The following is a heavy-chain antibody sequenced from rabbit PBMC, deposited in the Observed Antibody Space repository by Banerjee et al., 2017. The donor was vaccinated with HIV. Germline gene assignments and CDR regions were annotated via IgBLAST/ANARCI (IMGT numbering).Heavy chain of an antibody. Sequence: QEQLEESGGGLVKPEGSLTLTCKASGFSFSNKYVMCWVRQAPGKGLEWIACINTSSGNTVYASWAKGRFTISSHIAQNTLYLQLNSLTAADTATYFCTRDYSGGLHFNLWGPGTLVTVS. V-gene: IGHV1S45*01. D-gene: IGHD4-1*01. CDR3: TRDYSGGLHFNL. CDR1: GFSFSNKYV. CDR2: INTSSGNT. J-gene: IGHJ4*01.